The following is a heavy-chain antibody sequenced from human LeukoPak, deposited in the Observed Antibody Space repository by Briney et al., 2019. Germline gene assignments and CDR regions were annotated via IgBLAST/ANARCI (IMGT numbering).Heavy chain of an antibody. CDR2: ISPSGDRE. CDR3: ARGDGYSWFAY. CDR1: GHTLTNYY. V-gene: IGHV1-46*01. Sequence: AAVKLSCKASGHTLTNYYMHWVRQAPGQGLEWMGMISPSGDRETYAQRFQGRVTMTRDTSTSTLYMDLSSLRSDDTAVFYCARGDGYSWFAYWGQGTL. J-gene: IGHJ4*02. D-gene: IGHD5-24*01.